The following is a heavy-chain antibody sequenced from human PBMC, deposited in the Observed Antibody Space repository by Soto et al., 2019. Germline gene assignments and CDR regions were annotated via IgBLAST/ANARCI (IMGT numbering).Heavy chain of an antibody. CDR1: GYSFTSYW. D-gene: IGHD5-12*01. CDR2: IYPGDSDT. J-gene: IGHJ4*02. Sequence: GESLKISCKGSGYSFTSYWIGWVRQMPGKGLEWMGIIYPGDSDTRYSPSFQGQVTISADKSISTAYLQWSSLKASDTAMYYCARLKYSGYDLGTFSFDYWGQGTLVTVSS. V-gene: IGHV5-51*01. CDR3: ARLKYSGYDLGTFSFDY.